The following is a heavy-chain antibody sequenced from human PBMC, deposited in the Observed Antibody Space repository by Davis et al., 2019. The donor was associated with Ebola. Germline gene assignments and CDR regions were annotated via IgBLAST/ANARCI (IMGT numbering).Heavy chain of an antibody. CDR1: GFTFSSHR. J-gene: IGHJ6*04. CDR2: IGGSDGTI. V-gene: IGHV3-48*01. CDR3: AKGGSGWPSDYSYGMGV. Sequence: GESLKISCAASGFTFSSHRVNWVRQTPGKGLEWVSYIGGSDGTIYYADSVKGRFTISRVNAKSSLYLQMNSLSVEDTAVYYCAKGGSGWPSDYSYGMGVWGKGTMVTVSS. D-gene: IGHD6-19*01.